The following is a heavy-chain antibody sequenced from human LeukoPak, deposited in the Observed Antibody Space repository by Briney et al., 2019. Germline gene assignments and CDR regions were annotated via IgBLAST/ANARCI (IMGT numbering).Heavy chain of an antibody. D-gene: IGHD5-18*01. Sequence: PSETLSLTCAVYGGSFSGYCWSWIRQPPGKGLEWIGEINHSGSTNYNPSLKSRVTISVDTSKNQFSLKLSSVTAADTAVYYCARGGPIQPWFDHWGQGTLVTVSS. V-gene: IGHV4-34*01. J-gene: IGHJ5*02. CDR2: INHSGST. CDR3: ARGGPIQPWFDH. CDR1: GGSFSGYC.